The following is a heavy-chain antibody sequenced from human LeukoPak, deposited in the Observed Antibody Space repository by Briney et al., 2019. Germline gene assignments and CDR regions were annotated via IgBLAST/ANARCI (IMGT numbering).Heavy chain of an antibody. CDR2: INAGNGNT. CDR3: ARDVGRNYYGSGDPNWFDP. Sequence: EASVKVSCKASGYTFTSYAMHWVRQAPGQRLEWMGWINAGNGNTKYSQKFQGRVTITRDTSASTAYMELSSLRSEDTAVYYCARDVGRNYYGSGDPNWFDPWGQGTLVTVSS. J-gene: IGHJ5*02. D-gene: IGHD3-10*01. CDR1: GYTFTSYA. V-gene: IGHV1-3*01.